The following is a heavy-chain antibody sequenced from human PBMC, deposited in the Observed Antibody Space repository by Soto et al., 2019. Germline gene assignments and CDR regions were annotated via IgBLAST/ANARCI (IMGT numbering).Heavy chain of an antibody. V-gene: IGHV4-31*03. J-gene: IGHJ6*02. CDR3: AREGHPEWLSYPGGYYYYGMDV. CDR1: GGSISSGGYY. Sequence: KSSETLSLTCTVSGGSISSGGYYWSWIRQHPGKGLEWIGYIYYSGSTYYNPSLKSRVTISVDTSKNQFSLKLSSVTAADTAVYYCAREGHPEWLSYPGGYYYYGMDVWGQGATVTVSS. D-gene: IGHD3-3*01. CDR2: IYYSGST.